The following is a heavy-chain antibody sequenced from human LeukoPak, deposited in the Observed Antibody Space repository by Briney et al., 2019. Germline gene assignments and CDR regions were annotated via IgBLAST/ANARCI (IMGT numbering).Heavy chain of an antibody. CDR1: GFTVSSSY. CDR2: IYGGGGT. D-gene: IGHD6-19*01. J-gene: IGHJ3*02. Sequence: GGSLRLSCAASGFTVSSSYMTWVRQAPGKGLEWVSLIYGGGGTFYADSVKGRFTISRHNSENTLYLQMNNLRAEDTAVYYCARGGRERYSSGWTDAFDIWGQGTMVTVSS. CDR3: ARGGRERYSSGWTDAFDI. V-gene: IGHV3-53*04.